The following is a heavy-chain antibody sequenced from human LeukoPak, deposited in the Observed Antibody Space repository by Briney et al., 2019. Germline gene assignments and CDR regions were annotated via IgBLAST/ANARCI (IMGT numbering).Heavy chain of an antibody. CDR2: INHSGST. D-gene: IGHD3-10*01. Sequence: PSETLSLTCAVYGGSFSGYYWSWIRQPPGKGLEWIGEINHSGSTNYIPSLKSRVTISVDTSKNQFSLKLSSVTAADTAVYYCARVTHFGYFQHWGQGTLVTVSS. CDR1: GGSFSGYY. CDR3: ARVTHFGYFQH. V-gene: IGHV4-34*01. J-gene: IGHJ1*01.